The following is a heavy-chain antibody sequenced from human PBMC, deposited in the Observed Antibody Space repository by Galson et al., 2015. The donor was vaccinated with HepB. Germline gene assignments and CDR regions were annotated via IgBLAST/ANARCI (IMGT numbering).Heavy chain of an antibody. CDR3: TRLGGSYGDYVGY. CDR2: IRSKANSYAT. D-gene: IGHD4-17*01. J-gene: IGHJ4*02. V-gene: IGHV3-73*01. CDR1: GFTFSGSA. Sequence: SLRLSCAASGFTFSGSAMHWVRQASGKGLEWVGRIRSKANSYATAYAASVKGRFTISRDDSKNTAYLQMNSLKTEDTAVYYCTRLGGSYGDYVGYWGQGTLVTVSS.